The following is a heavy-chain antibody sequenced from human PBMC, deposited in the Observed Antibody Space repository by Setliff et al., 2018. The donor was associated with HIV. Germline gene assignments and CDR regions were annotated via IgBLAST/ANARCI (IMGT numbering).Heavy chain of an antibody. CDR1: GYTFTSYY. D-gene: IGHD3-10*01. Sequence: ASVKVSCKASGYTFTSYYMHWVRQAPGQGLEWMGIINPSGGSTSYEQKFQGRVTMTRDTSTSTVYMELSSLRSEDTAVYYCARDLRLHLDDIYGSGTVYGMDVWGQGTTVTSP. V-gene: IGHV1-46*01. CDR2: INPSGGST. J-gene: IGHJ6*02. CDR3: ARDLRLHLDDIYGSGTVYGMDV.